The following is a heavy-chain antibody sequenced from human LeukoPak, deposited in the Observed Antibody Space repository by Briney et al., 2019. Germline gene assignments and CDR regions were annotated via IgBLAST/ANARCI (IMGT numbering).Heavy chain of an antibody. CDR1: GGSISSGGYY. CDR2: IYYSGST. Sequence: SQTLSLTCTVSGGSISSGGYYWSWIRQHPGKGLEWIGYIYYSGSTYYNPSLKSRVTISVDTSKNQFSLKLSSVTAADTAVYYCARAETPNSGYDLNFDYWGQGTLVTVSS. CDR3: ARAETPNSGYDLNFDY. J-gene: IGHJ4*02. D-gene: IGHD5-12*01. V-gene: IGHV4-31*03.